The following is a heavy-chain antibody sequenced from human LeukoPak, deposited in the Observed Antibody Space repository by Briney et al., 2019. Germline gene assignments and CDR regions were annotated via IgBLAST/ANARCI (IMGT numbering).Heavy chain of an antibody. J-gene: IGHJ4*02. V-gene: IGHV4-61*02. CDR3: ASSGYSYGYYFDY. CDR1: GDSISSGSYY. D-gene: IGHD5-18*01. Sequence: SQTPSLTCTVSGDSISSGSYYWSWIPQPPRKGLEWIGRIYTSGSTNYNPSLKSRVTISVDTSKNQFSLKLSSVTAADTAVYYCASSGYSYGYYFDYWGQGTLVTVSS. CDR2: IYTSGST.